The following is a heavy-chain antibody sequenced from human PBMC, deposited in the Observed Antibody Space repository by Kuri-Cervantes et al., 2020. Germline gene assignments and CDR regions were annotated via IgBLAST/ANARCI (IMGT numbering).Heavy chain of an antibody. D-gene: IGHD2-15*01. J-gene: IGHJ5*02. Sequence: ASVKVSCKVSGYTLTELSMHWVRQAPGKGLEWMGGFDPEDGETIYAQKFQGRVTMTEDTSTDAAYMELSSLRSEDTAVYYCARAPGKYCSGGSCYSDWFDPWGQGTLVTVSS. V-gene: IGHV1-24*01. CDR2: FDPEDGET. CDR1: GYTLTELS. CDR3: ARAPGKYCSGGSCYSDWFDP.